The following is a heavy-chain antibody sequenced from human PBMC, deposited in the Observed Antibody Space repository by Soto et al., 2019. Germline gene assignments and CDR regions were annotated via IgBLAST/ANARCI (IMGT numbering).Heavy chain of an antibody. V-gene: IGHV4-30-4*08. D-gene: IGHD6-13*01. CDR1: GGSISSGGYY. Sequence: TLSLTCTVSGGSISSGGYYWSWIRQHPGKGLEYIGYIYYSGTTYYNPSLRSRLTISVDTSKNQFSLKLSSVTAADTAVYYCARATVGSWYAYYGMDVWGQGTTVTVSS. CDR3: ARATVGSWYAYYGMDV. CDR2: IYYSGTT. J-gene: IGHJ6*02.